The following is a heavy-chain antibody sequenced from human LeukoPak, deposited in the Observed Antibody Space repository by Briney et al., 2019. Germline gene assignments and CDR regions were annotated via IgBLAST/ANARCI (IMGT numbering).Heavy chain of an antibody. D-gene: IGHD3-22*01. CDR2: IYYSGST. CDR3: ARGLPYYYDSSGYYDY. Sequence: SETLSLTCTVSGGSINSYYWSWIRQPPGKGLEWIGYIYYSGSTNYNPSLKSRVTISVDTSKNQFSLKLSSVTAADTAVYYCARGLPYYYDSSGYYDYWGQGTLVTVSS. J-gene: IGHJ4*02. CDR1: GGSINSYY. V-gene: IGHV4-59*01.